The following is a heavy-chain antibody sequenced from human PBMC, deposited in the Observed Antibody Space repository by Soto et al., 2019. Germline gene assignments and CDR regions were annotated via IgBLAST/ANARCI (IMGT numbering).Heavy chain of an antibody. CDR1: GGSISSGGYY. V-gene: IGHV4-31*03. Sequence: SETPSLTCTVSGGSISSGGYYWSWIRQHPGKGLEWIGYIYYSGSTYYNPSLKSRVTISVDTSKNQFSLKLSSVTAADTAVYYCARDLGYGGNSNYFDYWGQGTLVTVSS. J-gene: IGHJ4*02. D-gene: IGHD4-17*01. CDR2: IYYSGST. CDR3: ARDLGYGGNSNYFDY.